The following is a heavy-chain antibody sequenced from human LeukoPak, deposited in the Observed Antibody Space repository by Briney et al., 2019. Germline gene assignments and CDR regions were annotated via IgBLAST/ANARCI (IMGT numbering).Heavy chain of an antibody. Sequence: GGSLRLSCAASGFTFSSYGMHWVRQAPVKGLEWVAVVSYDGSNKYYAESLKGRFTISRDNSKNMVFLQMNSLRPEDTAVYYCAKVKNSTYYFFENWGQGTLVTVSS. CDR3: AKVKNSTYYFFEN. V-gene: IGHV3-30*18. CDR1: GFTFSSYG. CDR2: VSYDGSNK. J-gene: IGHJ4*02. D-gene: IGHD4-11*01.